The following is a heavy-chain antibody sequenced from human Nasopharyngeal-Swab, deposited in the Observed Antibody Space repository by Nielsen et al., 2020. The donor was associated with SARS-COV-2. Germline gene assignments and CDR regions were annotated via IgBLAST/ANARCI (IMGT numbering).Heavy chain of an antibody. Sequence: SETLSLTCTVSGGSVSSDTFYWSWIRQPPGKELEWIGYIYYSGSTNYNPSLKSRVTISVDTSMNNFSLKLSSVTAADTAVYYCARGPAPGAIFWIFPDYYYMDVWGKGTTVTVSS. V-gene: IGHV4-61*03. J-gene: IGHJ6*03. CDR2: IYYSGST. CDR1: GGSVSSDTFY. D-gene: IGHD6-13*01. CDR3: ARGPAPGAIFWIFPDYYYMDV.